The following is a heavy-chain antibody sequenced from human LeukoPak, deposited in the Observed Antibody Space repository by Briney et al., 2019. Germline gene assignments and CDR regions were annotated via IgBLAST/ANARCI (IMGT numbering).Heavy chain of an antibody. D-gene: IGHD3-3*01. J-gene: IGHJ6*02. Sequence: TSETLSLTCTVSGGSISSYYWSWIRQPPGKGLEWVGYIYYSGSTNYNPSLKGRVTISVDTSKNQFSLKLSSVTAADTAVYYCARLALDFWSGEDYGMDVWGQGTTVTVSS. V-gene: IGHV4-59*08. CDR3: ARLALDFWSGEDYGMDV. CDR2: IYYSGST. CDR1: GGSISSYY.